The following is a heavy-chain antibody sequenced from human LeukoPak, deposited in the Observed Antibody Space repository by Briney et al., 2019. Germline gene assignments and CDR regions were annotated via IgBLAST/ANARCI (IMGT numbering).Heavy chain of an antibody. CDR3: ARGPYYDFWSGATFDY. Sequence: SETLSLTCTVSRDSISGYSWSWIRQSPGGGLEWIGYIYYSGDTAYNPSLRSRVTMSVDTSKNQFSLKLSSVTAADTAVYYCARGPYYDFWSGATFDYWGQGTLVTVSS. J-gene: IGHJ4*02. V-gene: IGHV4-59*12. D-gene: IGHD3-3*01. CDR2: IYYSGDT. CDR1: RDSISGYS.